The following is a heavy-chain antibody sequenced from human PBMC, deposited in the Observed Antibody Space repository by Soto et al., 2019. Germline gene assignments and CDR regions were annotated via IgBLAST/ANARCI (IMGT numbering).Heavy chain of an antibody. D-gene: IGHD6-13*01. Sequence: ASVKVSCKASGYTFASYYINWVRQATGQGLEWMGWMSPQSGNTGYAQNFQGRVIMTRDTSINTAYLELSSLRSEDTAVYYCARGVDAGLDYWGQGALVTVSS. CDR3: ARGVDAGLDY. V-gene: IGHV1-8*01. CDR1: GYTFASYY. CDR2: MSPQSGNT. J-gene: IGHJ4*02.